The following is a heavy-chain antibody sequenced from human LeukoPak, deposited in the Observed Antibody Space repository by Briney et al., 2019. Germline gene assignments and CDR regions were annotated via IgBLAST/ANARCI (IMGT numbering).Heavy chain of an antibody. Sequence: SETLSLTCTVSGGSISSSSYYWGWIRQPPGKGLEWIGSIYYSGSTYYNPSLKSRVTISVDTSKNQFSLKLSSVTAADTGVYYCARVRVQLWPYDAFDIWGQGTMVTVSS. V-gene: IGHV4-39*07. J-gene: IGHJ3*02. D-gene: IGHD5-18*01. CDR2: IYYSGST. CDR3: ARVRVQLWPYDAFDI. CDR1: GGSISSSSYY.